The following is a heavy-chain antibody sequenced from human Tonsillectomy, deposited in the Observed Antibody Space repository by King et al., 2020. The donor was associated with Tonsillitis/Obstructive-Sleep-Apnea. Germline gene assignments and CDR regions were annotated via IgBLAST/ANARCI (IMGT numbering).Heavy chain of an antibody. J-gene: IGHJ3*02. CDR2: ISSSSSTI. Sequence: VQLVESGGGLVQPGGSLRLSCAASGFTFNTGFTFNAYSMNWVRQAPGRGLEWVSYISSSSSTIYYADSVKGRFTISRDNAKNSLYLQMNSLRDEDTAVYYCAMDMITSGGVIDIQYDAFDIWGQGTMVTVSS. V-gene: IGHV3-48*02. CDR3: AMDMITSGGVIDIQYDAFDI. D-gene: IGHD3-16*02. CDR1: GFTFNTGFTFNAYS.